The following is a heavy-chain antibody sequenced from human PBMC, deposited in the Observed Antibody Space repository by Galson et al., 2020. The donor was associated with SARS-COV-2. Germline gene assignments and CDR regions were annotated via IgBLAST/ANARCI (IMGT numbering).Heavy chain of an antibody. V-gene: IGHV4-34*01. CDR2: ISHSGST. CDR3: ARGGSRPVMVFDYYYFYMDV. J-gene: IGHJ6*03. CDR1: GGSFSDYS. Sequence: SQTLSLTCGVYGGSFSDYSRTWVRQPPGKGLEWIGEISHSGSTNYSPSLKSRVFMSVDTSKNQFSLKLRSVTAADTAVYYCARGGSRPVMVFDYYYFYMDVWGKGTTVTVSS. D-gene: IGHD5-18*01.